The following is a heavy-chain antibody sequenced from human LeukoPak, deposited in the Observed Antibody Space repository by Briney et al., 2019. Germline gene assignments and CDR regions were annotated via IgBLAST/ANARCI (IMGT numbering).Heavy chain of an antibody. Sequence: ASVKVSCKASGYTFTSYYMHWVRQAPGQRLEWMGIINPSGGSTSYAQKSQGRVTMTRDTSPSTVYMELSSLRSEDTAVYYCASRDGYNWDYWGQGTLVTVSS. D-gene: IGHD5-24*01. CDR1: GYTFTSYY. CDR3: ASRDGYNWDY. V-gene: IGHV1-46*03. J-gene: IGHJ4*02. CDR2: INPSGGST.